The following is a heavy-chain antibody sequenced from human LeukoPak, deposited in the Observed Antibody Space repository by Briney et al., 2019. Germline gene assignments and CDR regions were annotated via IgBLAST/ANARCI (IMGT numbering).Heavy chain of an antibody. CDR3: ARVSSSWYRVFDY. CDR1: GGSISSYY. V-gene: IGHV4-4*07. CDR2: IYTSGST. J-gene: IGHJ4*02. Sequence: NASETLSLTCTVSGGSISSYYRSWIRQPAGKGLEWIGRIYTSGSTNYNPSLKSRVTMSVDTSKNQFSLKLSSVTAADTAVYYCARVSSSWYRVFDYWGQGTLVTVSS. D-gene: IGHD6-13*01.